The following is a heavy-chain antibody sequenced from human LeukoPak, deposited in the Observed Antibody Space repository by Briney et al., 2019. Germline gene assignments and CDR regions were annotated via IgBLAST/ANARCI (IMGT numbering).Heavy chain of an antibody. CDR1: RFTFGGYG. CDR2: ISGSGGST. D-gene: IGHD3-22*01. Sequence: QPGGSLRLSCAASRFTFGGYGMSWLRQAPGKGLEWVSSISGSGGSTHYADSVKGRFIISRDNSKNTLYLQMNSLRAEDTAVCYCAKLRSSYSSGYWDAFDIWGQGTMVTVSS. CDR3: AKLRSSYSSGYWDAFDI. V-gene: IGHV3-23*01. J-gene: IGHJ3*02.